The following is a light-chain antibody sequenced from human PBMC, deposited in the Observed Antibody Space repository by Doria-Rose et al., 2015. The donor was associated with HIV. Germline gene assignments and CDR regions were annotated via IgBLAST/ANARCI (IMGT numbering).Light chain of an antibody. J-gene: IGKJ1*01. Sequence: LPQSPGTLSLSPGERATLSCRASQSFSSTYLAWYQQKPGQAPSLLIYDGSTRATGIPDRFSASGSGTDFTLTINRLEPEDFALYYCHQYGTSWTFGQGTKVEI. V-gene: IGKV3-20*01. CDR3: HQYGTSWT. CDR2: DGS. CDR1: QSFSSTY.